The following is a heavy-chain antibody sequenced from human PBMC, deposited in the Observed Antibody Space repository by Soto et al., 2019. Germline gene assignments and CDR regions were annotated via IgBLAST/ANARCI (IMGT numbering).Heavy chain of an antibody. D-gene: IGHD4-17*01. Sequence: QDQLVQSGAEVKKPGSSVKVSCKASGGTFSSHTFSWVRQASGQGLEWMGRIIPALGTATYAQKFQGRVTITADESATTVYMELNSLRSEDTAVYYCARPDFGDYWYFDPWGRGTLVTVSS. CDR2: IIPALGTA. J-gene: IGHJ2*01. V-gene: IGHV1-69*08. CDR1: GGTFSSHT. CDR3: ARPDFGDYWYFDP.